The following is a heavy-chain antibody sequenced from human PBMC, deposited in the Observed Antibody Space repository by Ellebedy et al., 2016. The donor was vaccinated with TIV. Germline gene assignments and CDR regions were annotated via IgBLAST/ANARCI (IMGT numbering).Heavy chain of an antibody. CDR1: GFTFSSYA. CDR2: IGTAGDT. J-gene: IGHJ4*02. V-gene: IGHV3-13*01. Sequence: GESLKISXAASGFTFSSYAMSWVRQAPGKGLEWVSAIGTAGDTYYPGSVKGRFTISRENAKNSLYLQMNSLRAGDTAVYYCARSPPYGGNSLVYFDYWGQGTLVTVSS. D-gene: IGHD4-23*01. CDR3: ARSPPYGGNSLVYFDY.